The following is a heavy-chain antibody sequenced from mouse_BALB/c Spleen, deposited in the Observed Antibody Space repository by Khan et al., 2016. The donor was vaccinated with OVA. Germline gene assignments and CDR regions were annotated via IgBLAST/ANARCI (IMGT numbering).Heavy chain of an antibody. J-gene: IGHJ2*01. CDR1: GYSITSDYA. CDR3: ARVYGGDFDY. CDR2: IRYSGNT. D-gene: IGHD1-1*01. V-gene: IGHV3-2*02. Sequence: QLEESGPGLVKPSQSLSLTCTVTGYSITSDYAWNWIRQFPGNKLEWMGFIRYSGNTNYNPSFKSRISITRDTSKNQFFLQLNSVTTEDTATYYCARVYGGDFDYWGQGTTLTVSS.